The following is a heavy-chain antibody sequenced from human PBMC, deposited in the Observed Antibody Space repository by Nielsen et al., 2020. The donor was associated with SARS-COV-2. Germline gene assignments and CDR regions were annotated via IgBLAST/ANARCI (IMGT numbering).Heavy chain of an antibody. D-gene: IGHD3-9*01. CDR2: IYSGGST. CDR3: AREEGYFDSQGMDV. J-gene: IGHJ6*02. Sequence: GGSLRLSCAASGFIVSSNYMSWVRQAPGKGLEWVSVIYSGGSTYYADSVKGRFTIPRDNSKNTLYLQMNSLRAEDTAVYYCAREEGYFDSQGMDVWGQGTTVTVSS. CDR1: GFIVSSNY. V-gene: IGHV3-66*01.